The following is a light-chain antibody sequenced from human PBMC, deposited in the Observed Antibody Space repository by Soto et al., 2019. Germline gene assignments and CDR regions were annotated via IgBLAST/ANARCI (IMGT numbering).Light chain of an antibody. V-gene: IGKV1-5*01. Sequence: DIQMTQSPSTLSASVEDGVTITCRASQRISTWLAWYQQKPGKAPKLLISDASSLETGVPSRFSGSGSGTEFTLTINSLKPDDFATYYCQQYKSYWTFGQGTKVDIK. CDR1: QRISTW. J-gene: IGKJ1*01. CDR2: DAS. CDR3: QQYKSYWT.